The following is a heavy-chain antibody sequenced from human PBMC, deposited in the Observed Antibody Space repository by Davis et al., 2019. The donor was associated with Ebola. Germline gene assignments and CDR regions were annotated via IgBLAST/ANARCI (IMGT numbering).Heavy chain of an antibody. V-gene: IGHV1-69*13. CDR2: IIPIFGTA. J-gene: IGHJ4*02. CDR3: ARESIAVAAADY. D-gene: IGHD6-19*01. CDR1: GGTFSSYA. Sequence: AASVKVSCKASGGTFSSYAISWVRQAPGQGIEWMGGIIPIFGTANYAQKLQGRVTITADESTSTAYMELNSLRAEDTAVYYCARESIAVAAADYWGQGTLVTVSS.